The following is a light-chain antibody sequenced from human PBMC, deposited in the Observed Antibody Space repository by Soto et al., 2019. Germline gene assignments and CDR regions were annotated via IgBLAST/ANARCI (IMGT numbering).Light chain of an antibody. CDR1: QSVTSN. Sequence: EIVMTQAPVTLSVSLVERATLSCRASQSVTSNLAWYQQKPGQAPRLLIYGASTRATGIPARFSGSGSGTDFVLTISSLQPEDFATYYCQQADSFPITFGHGTRLEIK. CDR2: GAS. V-gene: IGKV3-15*01. J-gene: IGKJ5*01. CDR3: QQADSFPIT.